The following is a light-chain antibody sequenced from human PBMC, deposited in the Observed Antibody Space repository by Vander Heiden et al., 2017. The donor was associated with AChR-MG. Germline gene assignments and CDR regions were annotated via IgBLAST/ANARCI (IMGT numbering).Light chain of an antibody. CDR3: QQYYNFPYT. CDR1: HDISTH. CDR2: GAS. Sequence: AIWLTQSPSLLSATTGDRVPISCRMSHDISTHLAWYQQKPGKAPELLIYGASTLQSGVPSRFSGGGAGTDFTLTISYLQSEDFATYYCQQYYNFPYTFGQGTKLEIK. V-gene: IGKV1D-8*02. J-gene: IGKJ2*01.